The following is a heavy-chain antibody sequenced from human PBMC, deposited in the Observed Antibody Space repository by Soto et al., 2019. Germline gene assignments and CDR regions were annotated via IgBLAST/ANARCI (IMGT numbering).Heavy chain of an antibody. CDR2: ISPKSGNI. D-gene: IGHD3-22*01. CDR3: VKDRDSNSWPSRDV. CDR1: GYTFSRNG. V-gene: IGHV1-18*01. Sequence: LEQSGAAVKKPGAAVNVSCKTSGYTFSRNGISWVRQAPGQGLEWMGWISPKSGNIKYAQKFQGRVIMTTDTSTSTAYMELRSLRSDDTAVYYCVKDRDSNSWPSRDVWGPGTTVTVSS. J-gene: IGHJ6*02.